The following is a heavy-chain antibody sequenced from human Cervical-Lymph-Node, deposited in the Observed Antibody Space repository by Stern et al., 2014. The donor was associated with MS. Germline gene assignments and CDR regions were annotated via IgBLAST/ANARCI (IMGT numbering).Heavy chain of an antibody. CDR3: ARGGFCTDAACYEFDGMDV. CDR1: GFTLSSYG. D-gene: IGHD2-8*01. Sequence: QVQLVESGGGVVQPGTSLRLSCAASGFTLSSYGMHWVRQAPGKGLEWVALIWYDGSNKYYAGSVKGRFTISRDNSKDTVYLQMNSLRVEDTALYYCARGGFCTDAACYEFDGMDVWGQGTTVTVPS. J-gene: IGHJ6*02. V-gene: IGHV3-33*01. CDR2: IWYDGSNK.